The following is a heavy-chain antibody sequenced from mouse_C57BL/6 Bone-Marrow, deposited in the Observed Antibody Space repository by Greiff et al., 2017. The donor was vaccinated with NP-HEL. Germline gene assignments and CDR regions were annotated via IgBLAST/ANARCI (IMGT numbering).Heavy chain of an antibody. J-gene: IGHJ3*01. CDR2: IDPSDSYT. D-gene: IGHD1-1*01. CDR3: ARCSRRSWFAY. Sequence: QVQLQQPGAELVRPGTSVKLSCKASGYTFTSYWMHWVKQRPGQGLEWIGVIDPSDSYTNYNQKFKGKATLTVDTSSSTAYMQLSSLTSEDSAVYYCARCSRRSWFAYWGQGTLVTVSA. CDR1: GYTFTSYW. V-gene: IGHV1-59*01.